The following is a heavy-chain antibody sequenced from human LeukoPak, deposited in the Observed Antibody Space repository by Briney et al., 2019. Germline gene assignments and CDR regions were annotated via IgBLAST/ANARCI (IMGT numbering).Heavy chain of an antibody. CDR3: TRLHGYCSGWYYFDY. Sequence: GGSLRLSCAASGFTFSGSAMHWVRQASGKGLEWVGRIRSKANSYATAYAASVKGTFTISRDDSKNTAYLQMNSLKTEDTAVYYFTRLHGYCSGWYYFDYWGQGTLLTVSS. CDR2: IRSKANSYAT. V-gene: IGHV3-73*01. D-gene: IGHD6-19*01. J-gene: IGHJ4*02. CDR1: GFTFSGSA.